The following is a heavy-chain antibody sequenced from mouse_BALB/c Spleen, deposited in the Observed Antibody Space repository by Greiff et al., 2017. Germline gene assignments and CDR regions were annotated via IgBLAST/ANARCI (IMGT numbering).Heavy chain of an antibody. CDR3: ARYDGNSPWFAY. CDR2: ISYSGST. V-gene: IGHV3-8*02. CDR1: GDSITSGY. Sequence: VQLQQSGPSLVKPSQTLSLTCSVTGDSITSGYWNWIRKFPGNKLEYMGYISYSGSTYYNPSLKSRISITRDTSKNQYYLQLNSVTTEDTATYYCARYDGNSPWFAYWGQGTLVTVSA. J-gene: IGHJ3*01. D-gene: IGHD2-1*01.